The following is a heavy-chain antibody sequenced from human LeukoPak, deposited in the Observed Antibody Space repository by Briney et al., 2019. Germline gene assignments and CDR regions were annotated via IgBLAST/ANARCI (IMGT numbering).Heavy chain of an antibody. D-gene: IGHD1-14*01. Sequence: GGSLRLSCAASGFTVITNDMTWVRQAPGKGLEWVSVLYSDGNTRYADSVQGRFTISRDNSKNTLYLEMNSLSPDDTAVYYCARGVEPLAANTLAYWGQGTLVSVFS. CDR3: ARGVEPLAANTLAY. V-gene: IGHV3-53*05. J-gene: IGHJ4*02. CDR2: LYSDGNT. CDR1: GFTVITND.